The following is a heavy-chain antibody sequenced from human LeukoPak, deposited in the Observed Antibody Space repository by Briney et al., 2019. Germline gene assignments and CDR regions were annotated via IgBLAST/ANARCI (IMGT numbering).Heavy chain of an antibody. CDR3: ARDSKYYYGSGSYRTGGWFDP. V-gene: IGHV1-2*02. CDR1: GYTFTGYY. D-gene: IGHD3-10*01. J-gene: IGHJ5*02. Sequence: ASVKVSCKASGYTFTGYYMHWVRQAPGQGLEWMGWINPNSGGTNYAQKFQGRVTMTRDTSISTAYMELSRLRSDDTAVYYCARDSKYYYGSGSYRTGGWFDPWGQGNLVTVSS. CDR2: INPNSGGT.